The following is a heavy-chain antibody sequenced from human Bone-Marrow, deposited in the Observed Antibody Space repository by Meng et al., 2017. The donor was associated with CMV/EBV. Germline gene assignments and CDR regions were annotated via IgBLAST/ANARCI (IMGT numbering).Heavy chain of an antibody. Sequence: LSLTCAASGFAFSSYAMSWVRQAPGKGLEWVSAISGSGGSTYYADSVKGRFTISRDNAKNSLYLQMNSLRAEDTAVYYCARDRTYYYDSSGYFDYGMDVWGQGTTVTVSS. D-gene: IGHD3-22*01. CDR1: GFAFSSYA. CDR3: ARDRTYYYDSSGYFDYGMDV. J-gene: IGHJ6*02. V-gene: IGHV3-23*01. CDR2: ISGSGGST.